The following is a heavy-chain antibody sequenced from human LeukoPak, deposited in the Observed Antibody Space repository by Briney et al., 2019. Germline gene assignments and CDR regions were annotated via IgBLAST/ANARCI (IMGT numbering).Heavy chain of an antibody. D-gene: IGHD3-10*01. J-gene: IGHJ4*02. V-gene: IGHV1-2*06. CDR2: INPNSGGT. Sequence: ASVKVSCKASGYTFTSYYMHWVRQAPGQGLEWMGRINPNSGGTNYAQKFQGRLTMTRDTSISTAYMELSRLRSDDTAVYYCARTQYYGSGSYTDYWGQGTLVTVSS. CDR3: ARTQYYGSGSYTDY. CDR1: GYTFTSYY.